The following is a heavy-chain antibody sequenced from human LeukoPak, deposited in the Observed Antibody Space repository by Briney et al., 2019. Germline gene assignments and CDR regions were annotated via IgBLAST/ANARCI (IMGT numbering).Heavy chain of an antibody. D-gene: IGHD1-26*01. J-gene: IGHJ5*02. CDR3: TRVGQYSNWFDP. Sequence: GGSLRLSCAASGFTFSGSAMHWVRQASGKGLEWVGRIRSKANSYATAYAASVKGRFTISRNDSKNTAYLQMNSLKTEDTAVYYCTRVGQYSNWFDPWGQGTLVTVSS. CDR1: GFTFSGSA. CDR2: IRSKANSYAT. V-gene: IGHV3-73*01.